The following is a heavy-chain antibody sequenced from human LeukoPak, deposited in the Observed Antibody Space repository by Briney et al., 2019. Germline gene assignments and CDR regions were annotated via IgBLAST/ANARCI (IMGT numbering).Heavy chain of an antibody. CDR1: GGSISSYY. V-gene: IGHV4-59*01. Sequence: PWGTLSLTCTVSGGSISSYYWSWIRQPPGKGLEWIGYIYYSGSNNYNPSLKSRVTISVGTSKNQYSLKLSSVTAADTAVYYCARGYCSSTICYPDYWGQGTRVTVSS. D-gene: IGHD2-2*01. CDR3: ARGYCSSTICYPDY. CDR2: IYYSGSN. J-gene: IGHJ4*02.